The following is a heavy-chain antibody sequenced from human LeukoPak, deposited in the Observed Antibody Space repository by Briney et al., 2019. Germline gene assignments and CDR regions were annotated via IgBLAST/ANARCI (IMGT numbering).Heavy chain of an antibody. CDR3: ARQDYSNYVAYFDY. Sequence: SETLSLTCSVSGGSISSSIYYWGWIRQPPGKGLEWIGSIYYSGSTYYNPSLKSRVTISVDTTNTHFSLNLSSVTAAATAVYYCARQDYSNYVAYFDYWGQGTLVTVSS. CDR2: IYYSGST. J-gene: IGHJ4*02. D-gene: IGHD4-11*01. CDR1: GGSISSSIYY. V-gene: IGHV4-39*01.